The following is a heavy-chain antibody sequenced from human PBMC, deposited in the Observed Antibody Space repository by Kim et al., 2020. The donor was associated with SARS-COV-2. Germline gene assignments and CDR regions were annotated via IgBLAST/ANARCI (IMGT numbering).Heavy chain of an antibody. CDR1: GFTFSSYW. V-gene: IGHV3-7*01. J-gene: IGHJ4*02. CDR2: IKQDGSEK. CDR3: ASPRGYSGYDYYY. D-gene: IGHD5-12*01. Sequence: GGSLRLSCAASGFTFSSYWMSWVRQAPGKGLEWVANIKQDGSEKYYVDSVKGRFTISRDNAKNSLYLQMNSLRAEDTAVYYCASPRGYSGYDYYYWGQGTLVTVSS.